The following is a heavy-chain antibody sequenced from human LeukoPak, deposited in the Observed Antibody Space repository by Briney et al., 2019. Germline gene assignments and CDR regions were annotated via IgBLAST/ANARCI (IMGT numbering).Heavy chain of an antibody. D-gene: IGHD5-12*01. V-gene: IGHV4-4*07. CDR1: GGSISSYY. CDR3: ARAIVATIDMGLYYFDY. Sequence: SETLSLTCTVSGGSISSYYWSWIRQPAGKGLEWIGRIYTSGSTNYNPSLKSRVTMSVDTSKNQFSLKLSSVTAADTAVYYCARAIVATIDMGLYYFDYWGQGTLVTVSS. CDR2: IYTSGST. J-gene: IGHJ4*02.